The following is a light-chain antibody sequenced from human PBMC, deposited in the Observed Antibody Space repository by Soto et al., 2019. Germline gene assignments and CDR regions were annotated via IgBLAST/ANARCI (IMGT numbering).Light chain of an antibody. CDR1: SSDIGSYNY. V-gene: IGLV2-14*03. CDR3: SSYKSTSTPYV. CDR2: DVT. J-gene: IGLJ1*01. Sequence: QSVLTQPASVSGSPGQSITISCTGTSSDIGSYNYVSWYQQPPGKAPKLIIYDVTNRPAGISSRFSASKSGDTASLTISVLQADDEADYFCSSYKSTSTPYVFGTGTKLTVL.